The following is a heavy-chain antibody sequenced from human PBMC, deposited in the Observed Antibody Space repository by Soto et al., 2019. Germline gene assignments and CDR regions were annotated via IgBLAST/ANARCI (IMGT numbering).Heavy chain of an antibody. CDR2: INPGNGNT. CDR1: GYTFTSYA. D-gene: IGHD3-22*01. Sequence: QVQLVQSGAEVKKPGASVKVSCKASGYTFTSYAMHWVRQAPGQRLEWMGWINPGNGNTKYSQKFQGRVTITRDTSASTAYMELSSLRSEDTAVYYCARGDYYDIHDYWGQGTLVTVSS. V-gene: IGHV1-3*01. CDR3: ARGDYYDIHDY. J-gene: IGHJ4*02.